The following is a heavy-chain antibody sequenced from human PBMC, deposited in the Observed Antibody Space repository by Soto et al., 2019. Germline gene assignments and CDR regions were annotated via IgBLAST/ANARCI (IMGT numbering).Heavy chain of an antibody. CDR3: ARDGGYCISTSCSRGDYYGMDV. CDR2: INAGNGNT. D-gene: IGHD2-2*01. J-gene: IGHJ6*02. CDR1: GYTFTSYA. Sequence: QVQLVQSGAEEKKPGASVKVSCKASGYTFTSYAMHWVRQAPGQRLEWMGWINAGNGNTKYSQKFQGRVTITRDTSASTADMEPSSRRTEDRAVYYCARDGGYCISTSCSRGDYYGMDVWGQGTTVTVSS. V-gene: IGHV1-3*05.